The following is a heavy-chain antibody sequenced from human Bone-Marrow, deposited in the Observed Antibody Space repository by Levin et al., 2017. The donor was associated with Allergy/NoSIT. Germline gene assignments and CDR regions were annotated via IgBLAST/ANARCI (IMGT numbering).Heavy chain of an antibody. Sequence: SETLSLTCTVSGGSISGGGYYWSWIRQRPGKGLEWIGYIYYSGNTYYNPSLKSRVIISVVTSKNQLSLKLTSVTVTDTAVYYCARFNGYDFDYWGQGTLVTVSS. J-gene: IGHJ4*02. V-gene: IGHV4-31*03. CDR1: GGSISGGGYY. CDR3: ARFNGYDFDY. CDR2: IYYSGNT. D-gene: IGHD5-12*01.